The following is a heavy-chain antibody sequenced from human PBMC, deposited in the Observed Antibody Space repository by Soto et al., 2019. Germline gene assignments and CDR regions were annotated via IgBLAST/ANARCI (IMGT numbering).Heavy chain of an antibody. V-gene: IGHV4-31*03. J-gene: IGHJ6*02. CDR3: ARDRLMATAGTARHYFGLDV. D-gene: IGHD5-18*01. CDR2: IYYSGNT. Sequence: SETLSLTCTVSGGSIRSGGYYWSWVRQNPRKGLEWIGNIYYSGNTYYNPSLKSRLTISVDTSKNQFSLNLCSVTAADTAVYYCARDRLMATAGTARHYFGLDVWGQVTTVTVSS. CDR1: GGSIRSGGYY.